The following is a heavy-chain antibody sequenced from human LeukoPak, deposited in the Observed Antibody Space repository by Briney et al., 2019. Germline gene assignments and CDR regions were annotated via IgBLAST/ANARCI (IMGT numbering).Heavy chain of an antibody. Sequence: GASVKVSCKASGGTFSSYAISWVRQAPGQGLAWMGRIIPILGIANYAQKFQGRVTITADKSTSTAYMELSSLRPEDTAVYYCAREAGTFHFDYWGQGTLVTVSS. V-gene: IGHV1-69*04. CDR3: AREAGTFHFDY. D-gene: IGHD6-19*01. CDR1: GGTFSSYA. CDR2: IIPILGIA. J-gene: IGHJ4*02.